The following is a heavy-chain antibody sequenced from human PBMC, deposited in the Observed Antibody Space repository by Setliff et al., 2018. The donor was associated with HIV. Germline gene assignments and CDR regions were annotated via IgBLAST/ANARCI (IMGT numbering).Heavy chain of an antibody. D-gene: IGHD3-10*01. CDR3: AKMGYYYGSGSYYNINDY. CDR2: IYYSGST. Sequence: SETLSLTCTVSGGSISSYYWSWIRQPPGKGLEWIGYIYYSGSTNYNPSLKSRVTISVDTSKNQFSLKLSSVTAEDTAVYYCAKMGYYYGSGSYYNINDYWGQGTLVTVSS. V-gene: IGHV4-59*01. J-gene: IGHJ4*02. CDR1: GGSISSYY.